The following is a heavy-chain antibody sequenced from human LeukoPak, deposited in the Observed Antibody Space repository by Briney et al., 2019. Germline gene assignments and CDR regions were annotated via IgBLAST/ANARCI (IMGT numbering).Heavy chain of an antibody. V-gene: IGHV4-39*07. D-gene: IGHD4-11*01. CDR1: GGSISRSSYY. J-gene: IGHJ2*01. Sequence: SETLSLTCTVSGGSISRSSYYWGWIRQPPGKGLEWIGSIYSSGSTYYNPSLKSRVTISVDTSKNRFSLKLSSVTAADTAVYYCASTTDDYWYFDLWGRGTLVTVSS. CDR2: IYSSGST. CDR3: ASTTDDYWYFDL.